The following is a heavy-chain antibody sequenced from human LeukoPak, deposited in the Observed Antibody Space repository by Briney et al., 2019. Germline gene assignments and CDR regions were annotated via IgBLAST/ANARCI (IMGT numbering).Heavy chain of an antibody. CDR3: AAPKGVKSNTTFGVVTPDAFDI. CDR1: GYTFTGYY. J-gene: IGHJ3*02. D-gene: IGHD3-3*01. CDR2: INPNSGGT. V-gene: IGHV1-2*06. Sequence: ASVKVSCKASGYTFTGYYMHWVRQAPGQGLEWMGRINPNSGGTNYAQKFQGRVTMTRDTSISTAYMELSRLRSDDTAVYYCAAPKGVKSNTTFGVVTPDAFDIWGQGTMVTVSS.